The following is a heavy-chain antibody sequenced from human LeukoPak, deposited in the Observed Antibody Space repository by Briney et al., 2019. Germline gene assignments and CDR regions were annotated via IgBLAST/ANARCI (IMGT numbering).Heavy chain of an antibody. Sequence: SVKVSCKASGGTFSSCAISWVRQAPGQGLEWMGGIIPIFGTANYAQKFQGRVTITADKSTSTAYMELSSLRSEDTAVYYCARDRDSASYYGYPTGAFDIWGQGTMVTVSS. CDR3: ARDRDSASYYGYPTGAFDI. J-gene: IGHJ3*02. D-gene: IGHD1-26*01. V-gene: IGHV1-69*06. CDR2: IIPIFGTA. CDR1: GGTFSSCA.